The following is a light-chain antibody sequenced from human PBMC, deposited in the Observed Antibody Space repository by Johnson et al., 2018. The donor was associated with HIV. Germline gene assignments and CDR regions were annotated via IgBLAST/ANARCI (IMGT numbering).Light chain of an antibody. Sequence: QSVLTQPPSVSAAPGQKVTVSCSGSSSNIGTNYVSWYQHLPGTAPKLLIYENNKRPSGIPDRFSGSKSGTSATLGITGLQTGDEADYYCGTWDSSLSAHYVFGTGTKLTVL. V-gene: IGLV1-51*02. J-gene: IGLJ1*01. CDR1: SSNIGTNY. CDR3: GTWDSSLSAHYV. CDR2: ENN.